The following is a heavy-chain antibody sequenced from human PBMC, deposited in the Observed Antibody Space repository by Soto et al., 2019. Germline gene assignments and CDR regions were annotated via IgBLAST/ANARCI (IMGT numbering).Heavy chain of an antibody. V-gene: IGHV3-7*01. J-gene: IGHJ3*02. CDR1: GFTFSSYW. CDR3: ARGLHDYGDYSAFDI. D-gene: IGHD4-17*01. Sequence: GGSLRLSCAASGFTFSSYWMSWVRQAPGKGLEWVANIKQDGSEKYYVDSVKGRFTISRDNAKNSLYLQMNSLRAEDTAVYYCARGLHDYGDYSAFDIWGQGTMVTVSS. CDR2: IKQDGSEK.